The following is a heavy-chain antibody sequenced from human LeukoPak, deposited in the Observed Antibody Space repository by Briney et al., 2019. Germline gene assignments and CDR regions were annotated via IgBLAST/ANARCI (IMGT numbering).Heavy chain of an antibody. CDR3: AREPFVVPAAIFYYYYYMDV. D-gene: IGHD2-2*01. Sequence: GGSLRLSCAASGFTFSSYDIHWVRQAPGKGLEWVAFIRYDGRNKYYADSVRGRFTISRDNSKNTLYLQMNSLRAEDTAVYYCAREPFVVPAAIFYYYYYMDVWGKGTTVTVSS. CDR2: IRYDGRNK. CDR1: GFTFSSYD. J-gene: IGHJ6*03. V-gene: IGHV3-30*02.